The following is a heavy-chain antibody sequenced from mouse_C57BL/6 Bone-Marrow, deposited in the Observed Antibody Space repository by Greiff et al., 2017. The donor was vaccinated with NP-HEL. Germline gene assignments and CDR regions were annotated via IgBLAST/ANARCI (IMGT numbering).Heavy chain of an antibody. CDR1: GFTFSSYA. J-gene: IGHJ1*03. V-gene: IGHV5-4*03. CDR2: ISDGGSYT. Sequence: EVMLVESGGGLVKPGGSLKLSCAASGFTFSSYAMSWVRQTPEKRLEWVATISDGGSYTYYPDNVKGRFTISRDNAKNNLYLQMSHLKSEDTAMYYCARVGWSHWYFDVWGTGTTVTVSS. D-gene: IGHD1-1*02. CDR3: ARVGWSHWYFDV.